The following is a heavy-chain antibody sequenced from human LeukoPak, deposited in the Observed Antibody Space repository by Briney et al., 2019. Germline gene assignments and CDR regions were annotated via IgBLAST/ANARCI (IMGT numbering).Heavy chain of an antibody. D-gene: IGHD3-22*01. V-gene: IGHV1-69*05. J-gene: IGHJ4*02. Sequence: GASVKVSCKASGGTFSSYAISWVRQAPGQGLEWMGGIIPIFGTANYAQKFQGRVTITTDESTSTAYMELSSLRSEDTAVYYCARTIYYYDSSGYPYYFDYWGQGTLVTVSS. CDR1: GGTFSSYA. CDR3: ARTIYYYDSSGYPYYFDY. CDR2: IIPIFGTA.